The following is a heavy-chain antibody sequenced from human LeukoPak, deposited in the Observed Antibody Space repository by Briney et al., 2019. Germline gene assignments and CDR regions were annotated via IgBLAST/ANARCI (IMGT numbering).Heavy chain of an antibody. D-gene: IGHD1-26*01. CDR1: GFTFSSYS. CDR3: ARGRSGSYYVS. CDR2: ISSSSSYI. V-gene: IGHV3-21*01. Sequence: GGSLRHSCAASGFTFSSYSMNWVRQAPGKGLEWVSSISSSSSYIYYADSVKGRFTISRDNAKNSLYLQMNSLRAEDTAVYYCARGRSGSYYVSWGQGTLVTVSS. J-gene: IGHJ4*02.